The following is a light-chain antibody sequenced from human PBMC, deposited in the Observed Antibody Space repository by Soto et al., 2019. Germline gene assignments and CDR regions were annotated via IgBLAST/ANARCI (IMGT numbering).Light chain of an antibody. CDR1: QSVNTKY. V-gene: IGKV3-20*01. CDR3: QQFGTSSLVT. J-gene: IGKJ3*01. Sequence: EIVLTQSPGTLSLSLGERATLSCRASQSVNTKYLAWYQQKPGQAPRLLISGVSSRATGIPDRFSGSGSGTDFILTISRVEPEDFAVYYCQQFGTSSLVTFGPGTKVDIK. CDR2: GVS.